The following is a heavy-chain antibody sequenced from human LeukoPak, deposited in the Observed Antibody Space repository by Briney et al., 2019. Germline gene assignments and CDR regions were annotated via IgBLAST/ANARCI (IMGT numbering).Heavy chain of an antibody. CDR3: ARIDRSYSGYPYYFDY. CDR1: GGSVSSDNYY. Sequence: NSSETLSLTCTVSGGSVSSDNYYWSWIRQPPGKGLEWIGYIYYTGSTNYNPSLNSRVTISVDTSKKHFSLKLTSVTAADTAVYYCARIDRSYSGYPYYFDYWGQGTLVTVSS. J-gene: IGHJ4*02. D-gene: IGHD5-12*01. CDR2: IYYTGST. V-gene: IGHV4-61*03.